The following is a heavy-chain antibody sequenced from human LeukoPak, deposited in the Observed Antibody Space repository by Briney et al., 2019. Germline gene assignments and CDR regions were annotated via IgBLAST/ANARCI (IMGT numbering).Heavy chain of an antibody. D-gene: IGHD2-2*01. CDR3: AKDLNIVVVPAAPSAFDI. J-gene: IGHJ3*02. CDR2: ISYDGSNK. Sequence: PGGSLRLSCAASGFTFSSYGMHWVRQAPGKGLEWVAVISYDGSNKYYADSVKGRFTISRDNSKNTLYLQMNSLRAEDTAVYYCAKDLNIVVVPAAPSAFDIWGQGTMVTVSS. V-gene: IGHV3-30*18. CDR1: GFTFSSYG.